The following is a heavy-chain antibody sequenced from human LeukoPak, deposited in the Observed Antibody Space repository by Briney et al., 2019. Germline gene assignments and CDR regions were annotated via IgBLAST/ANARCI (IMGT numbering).Heavy chain of an antibody. D-gene: IGHD6-19*01. J-gene: IGHJ4*02. CDR1: GGSISSGSYY. Sequence: SETLSLTCTVSGGSISSGSYYWSWIRQPAGKGLEWIGRIYTSGSTNYNPSLKSRVTISVDTSKNQFSLKLSSVTAADTAVYYCARGWLAFDYWGQGTLVTVPS. V-gene: IGHV4-61*02. CDR2: IYTSGST. CDR3: ARGWLAFDY.